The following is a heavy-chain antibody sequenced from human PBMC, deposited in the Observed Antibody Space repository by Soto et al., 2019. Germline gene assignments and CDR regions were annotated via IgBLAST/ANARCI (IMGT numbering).Heavy chain of an antibody. J-gene: IGHJ5*02. Sequence: ASVKVSCKVSGYTLTELSMHWVRQAPGKGLEWMGGFDPEDGETIYAQKFQGRVTMTEDTSTDTAYMELSSLRSEDTAVYYCATLMLGELLPQINWFDPWGQGTLVTVSS. CDR2: FDPEDGET. V-gene: IGHV1-24*01. CDR3: ATLMLGELLPQINWFDP. D-gene: IGHD3-10*02. CDR1: GYTLTELS.